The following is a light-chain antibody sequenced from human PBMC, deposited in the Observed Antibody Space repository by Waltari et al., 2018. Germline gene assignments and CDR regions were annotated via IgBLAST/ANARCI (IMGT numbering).Light chain of an antibody. CDR1: QSVLYSSNNKNY. Sequence: DIVMTPSPDSLAVSLGERSTVNCKSSQSVLYSSNNKNYLAWFQQKPKQPPKLLVYWASTRESGVPDRFSGSGSGTDFTLTISSLQAEDVAVYYCQQYYSTPLTFGPGTKVDIK. J-gene: IGKJ3*01. CDR3: QQYYSTPLT. V-gene: IGKV4-1*01. CDR2: WAS.